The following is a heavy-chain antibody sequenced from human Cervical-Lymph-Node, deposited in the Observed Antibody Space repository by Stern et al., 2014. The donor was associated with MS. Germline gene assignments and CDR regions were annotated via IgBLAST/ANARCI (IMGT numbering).Heavy chain of an antibody. V-gene: IGHV3-33*01. CDR3: ARAGKWLDHVTAFY. CDR1: GFTFSSYG. J-gene: IGHJ4*02. Sequence: VQLVESGGGVVQPGRSLRLSCAASGFTFSSYGMHWVRQAPGKGLEWVAVIWYDGSNKYYADSVKSRFTISRDNSKNTLYLQMNSLRAEDTAVYYCARAGKWLDHVTAFYWGQGTLVTVSS. CDR2: IWYDGSNK. D-gene: IGHD6-19*01.